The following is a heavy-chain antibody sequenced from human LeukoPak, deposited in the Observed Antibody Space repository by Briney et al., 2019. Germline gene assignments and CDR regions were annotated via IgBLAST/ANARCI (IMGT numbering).Heavy chain of an antibody. Sequence: SETLSLTWTVSGGSITSSSDDSGWIRQPPGKGLEWIGSIYYSGRTYNNPSLKSRVTISVDTSKNQFSLKLSSVTAADTAVYYCARHRWDGTFNFVYWGQGTLVPVSS. CDR1: GGSITSSSDD. CDR2: IYYSGRT. J-gene: IGHJ4*02. V-gene: IGHV4-39*01. D-gene: IGHD1-1*01. CDR3: ARHRWDGTFNFVY.